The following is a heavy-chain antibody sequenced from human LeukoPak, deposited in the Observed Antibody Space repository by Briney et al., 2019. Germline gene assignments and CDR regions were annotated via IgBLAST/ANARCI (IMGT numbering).Heavy chain of an antibody. Sequence: SETLSLTCTVSGSISGYYWSWIRQPPGKGLEWIGYIYTSGSTNCNPSLESRVTISVDTSKNQFSLDLSSVTAADTAVYYCARGITPGDYWGQGTLVTVSS. CDR3: ARGITPGDY. D-gene: IGHD3-16*01. J-gene: IGHJ4*02. V-gene: IGHV4-4*09. CDR1: GSISGYY. CDR2: IYTSGST.